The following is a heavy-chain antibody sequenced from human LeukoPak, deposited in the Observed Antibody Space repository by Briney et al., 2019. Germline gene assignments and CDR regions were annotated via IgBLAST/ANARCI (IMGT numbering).Heavy chain of an antibody. CDR3: ARDRVVVPAAITIVGAFDI. J-gene: IGHJ3*02. V-gene: IGHV1-69*05. Sequence: SVKVSCKASGGTFSSYAISWVRQAPGQGLEWMGGIIPIFGTANYAQKFQGRVTITTDESTSTAYMELSSLRSEDTAVYYCARDRVVVPAAITIVGAFDIWGQGTMVTVSS. CDR2: IIPIFGTA. CDR1: GGTFSSYA. D-gene: IGHD2-2*01.